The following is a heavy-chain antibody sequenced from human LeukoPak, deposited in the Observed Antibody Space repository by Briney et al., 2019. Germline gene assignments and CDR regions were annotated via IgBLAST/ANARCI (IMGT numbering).Heavy chain of an antibody. D-gene: IGHD3-16*01. CDR1: GYIFTGYY. CDR3: ARVRYRLAETYIDY. V-gene: IGHV1-2*02. J-gene: IGHJ4*02. Sequence: ASVKVSCKASGYIFTGYYMHWVRQAPGQGLEWMGWINPNSGDTNYAQKFQGRVTMTRDTSISTAYMELRLRSDDTAVYYCARVRYRLAETYIDYWGQGTLVTVSS. CDR2: INPNSGDT.